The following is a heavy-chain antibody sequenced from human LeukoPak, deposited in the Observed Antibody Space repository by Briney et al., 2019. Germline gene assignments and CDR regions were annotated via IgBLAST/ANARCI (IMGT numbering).Heavy chain of an antibody. Sequence: SGGSLRISCAASGFTFSSYAMSWVRQAPGKGLEWVSAISGSGGSTYYADSVKGRFTISRDNSKNTLYVQMNSLRAEDTAVYYCAKSGEVVVAAIGYWGQGTLVTVSS. J-gene: IGHJ4*02. V-gene: IGHV3-23*01. CDR1: GFTFSSYA. D-gene: IGHD2-15*01. CDR2: ISGSGGST. CDR3: AKSGEVVVAAIGY.